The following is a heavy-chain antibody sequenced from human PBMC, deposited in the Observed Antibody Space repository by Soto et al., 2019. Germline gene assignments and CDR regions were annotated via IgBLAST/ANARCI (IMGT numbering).Heavy chain of an antibody. CDR1: GFTFSSYA. D-gene: IGHD3-3*01. J-gene: IGHJ4*02. Sequence: GGSLRLSCAASGFTFSSYAMSWVRQAPGKGLEWVSAISGSGGSTYYADSVKGRFTISRDNSKNTLYLQMNSLRAEDTAVYYCAKDLSVGITIFGVAFDYWGQGTLVTVS. V-gene: IGHV3-23*01. CDR2: ISGSGGST. CDR3: AKDLSVGITIFGVAFDY.